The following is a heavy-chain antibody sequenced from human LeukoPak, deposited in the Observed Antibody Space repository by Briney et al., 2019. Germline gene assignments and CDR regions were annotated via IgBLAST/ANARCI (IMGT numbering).Heavy chain of an antibody. Sequence: ASVKVSCKASGYTFTSYGVSWVRQAPGQGLEWMGWINPNSGGTNYAQKFQGRVTMTRDTSISTAYMELSRLRSDDTAVYYCASEAYYDSSGYDYWGQGTLVTVSS. V-gene: IGHV1-2*02. D-gene: IGHD3-22*01. CDR1: GYTFTSYG. J-gene: IGHJ4*02. CDR3: ASEAYYDSSGYDY. CDR2: INPNSGGT.